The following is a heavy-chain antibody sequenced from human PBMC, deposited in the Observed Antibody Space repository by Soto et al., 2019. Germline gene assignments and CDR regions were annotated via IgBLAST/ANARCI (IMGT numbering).Heavy chain of an antibody. Sequence: EVQLVESGGGLVHPGGSLRLSCVASGFTFSDYSMNWVRQAPGKGLEWISYISSSDIPIYYADSVKGRFTISRDNAKNSLYLQMNSLRDEDTAVYYCARGIGLSTQYYYYVMEVWGQGTTVTFSS. CDR1: GFTFSDYS. J-gene: IGHJ6*02. V-gene: IGHV3-48*02. CDR3: ARGIGLSTQYYYYVMEV. CDR2: ISSSDIPI.